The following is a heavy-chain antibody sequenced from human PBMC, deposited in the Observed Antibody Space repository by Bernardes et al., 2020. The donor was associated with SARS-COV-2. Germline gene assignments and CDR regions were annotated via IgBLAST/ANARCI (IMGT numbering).Heavy chain of an antibody. D-gene: IGHD3-22*01. CDR1: GGSASNYY. CDR3: ARGIGGSSGYYLGFDP. CDR2: IYSTGST. V-gene: IGHV4-4*07. J-gene: IGHJ5*02. Sequence: TLSLTCTVSGGSASNYYWNWIRQPAGKGLAWIGRIYSTGSTNYNPSLKSRVTMSVDTSKNQFSLKLSSVTAADMAVYYCARGIGGSSGYYLGFDPWGQGTLVTVSS.